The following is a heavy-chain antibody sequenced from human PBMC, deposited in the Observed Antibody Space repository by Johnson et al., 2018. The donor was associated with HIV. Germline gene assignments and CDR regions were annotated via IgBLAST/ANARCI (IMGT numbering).Heavy chain of an antibody. J-gene: IGHJ3*02. V-gene: IGHV3-13*01. CDR2: FDTAGDT. D-gene: IGHD3-22*01. CDR1: GFSFSSYD. CDR3: ARVVVITYHDAFDI. Sequence: VQLVESGGGLVQPGGSLRLSCAASGFSFSSYDMHWVRQLRGKGLEWVSNFDTAGDTYYADSVRGRFTISRDNAKNSMYLQMNSLRAEDTAVYYCARVVVITYHDAFDIWGQGTMVTVSS.